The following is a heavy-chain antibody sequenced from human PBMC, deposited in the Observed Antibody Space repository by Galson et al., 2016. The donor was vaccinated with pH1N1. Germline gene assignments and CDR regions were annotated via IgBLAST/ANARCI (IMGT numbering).Heavy chain of an antibody. J-gene: IGHJ4*02. V-gene: IGHV4-30-4*01. CDR3: ARGIRGSQPDRTYYFHN. Sequence: TLSLTCTVSGGSITRSDHCWSWIRQAPGKGLEWIGHIYYRGTTYYKPSLKSRVDVSLDTSKNQFSLKMSSVTAADPAVYYCARGIRGSQPDRTYYFHNWGQGTLVTVSS. D-gene: IGHD1-26*01. CDR1: GGSITRSDHC. CDR2: IYYRGTT.